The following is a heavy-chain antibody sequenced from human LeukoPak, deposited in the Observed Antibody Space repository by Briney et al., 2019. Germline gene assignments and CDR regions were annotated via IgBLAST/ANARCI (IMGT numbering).Heavy chain of an antibody. Sequence: PGRSLRLSCAASGFTFSSYGMHWVRQAPGKGLEWVAVISYDGSNKYYADSVKGRFTISRGNSKNTLYLQMNSLRAEDTAVYYCAAGLKELGYWGQGTLVTVSS. J-gene: IGHJ4*02. CDR2: ISYDGSNK. V-gene: IGHV3-30*03. D-gene: IGHD1-26*01. CDR3: AAGLKELGY. CDR1: GFTFSSYG.